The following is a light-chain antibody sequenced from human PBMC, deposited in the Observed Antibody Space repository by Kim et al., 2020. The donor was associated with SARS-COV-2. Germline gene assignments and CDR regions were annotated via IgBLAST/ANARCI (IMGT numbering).Light chain of an antibody. CDR1: QSISSY. CDR2: AAS. Sequence: DIQMTQSPSSLSASVGDRVTITCRASQSISSYLNWYQQKPGKAPKLLIYAASSLQSGVPSRFSGSGSGTDFTLTISSLQPEYFATYYCQQSYSTPYTFGQGTELEI. J-gene: IGKJ2*01. CDR3: QQSYSTPYT. V-gene: IGKV1-39*01.